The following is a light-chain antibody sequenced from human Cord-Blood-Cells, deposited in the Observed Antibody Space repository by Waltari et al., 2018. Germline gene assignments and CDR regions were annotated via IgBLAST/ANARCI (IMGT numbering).Light chain of an antibody. Sequence: EIVLTQSPATLSLSPGERVTLSCRASQSVSSYLAWYQKKPGQAPRLLIYDASNRATGIPARFSGSGSGTDFTLTISSREPEDFAVYYCQQRSNWPPTFGQGTKVEIK. CDR2: DAS. CDR3: QQRSNWPPT. V-gene: IGKV3-11*01. J-gene: IGKJ1*01. CDR1: QSVSSY.